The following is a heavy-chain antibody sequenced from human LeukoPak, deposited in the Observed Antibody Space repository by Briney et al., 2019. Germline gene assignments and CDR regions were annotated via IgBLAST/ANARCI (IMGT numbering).Heavy chain of an antibody. CDR2: IYSGGST. D-gene: IGHD2-8*01. J-gene: IGHJ6*03. CDR3: ARGRVSYYYYMDV. V-gene: IGHV3-53*01. CDR1: GFTFSSYW. Sequence: GGSLRLSCVVSGFTFSSYWMSWVRQAPGKGLEWVSVIYSGGSTYYADSVKGRFTISRDNSKNTLYLQMNSLRAEDTAVYYCARGRVSYYYYMDVWGKGTTVTVSS.